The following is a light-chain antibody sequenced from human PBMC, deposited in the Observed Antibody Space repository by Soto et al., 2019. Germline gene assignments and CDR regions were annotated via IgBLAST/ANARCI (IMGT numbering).Light chain of an antibody. CDR1: QSVGSNY. CDR3: QQRSSWPRT. Sequence: EIVLTQSPGTLSLSPGERATLSCRASQSVGSNYLAWYQQIPGQAPRLLIYGASSRATGIPDRFSGSGSGTDFTLTISSLEPEDFALYYCQQRSSWPRTFGQGTKVEIK. V-gene: IGKV3D-20*02. CDR2: GAS. J-gene: IGKJ1*01.